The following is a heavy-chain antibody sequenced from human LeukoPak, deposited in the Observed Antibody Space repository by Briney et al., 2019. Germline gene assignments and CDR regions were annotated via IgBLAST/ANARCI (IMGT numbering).Heavy chain of an antibody. CDR1: GGSFSGYY. J-gene: IGHJ4*02. CDR3: ARDRIAAAGTFLKYYFDY. D-gene: IGHD6-13*01. CDR2: INHSGST. V-gene: IGHV4-34*01. Sequence: SETLSLTCAVYGGSFSGYYWSWIRQPPGKGLEWIGEINHSGSTNYNPSLKSRVTISVDTSKNQFSLKLSSVTAADTAVYYCARDRIAAAGTFLKYYFDYWGRGTLVTVSS.